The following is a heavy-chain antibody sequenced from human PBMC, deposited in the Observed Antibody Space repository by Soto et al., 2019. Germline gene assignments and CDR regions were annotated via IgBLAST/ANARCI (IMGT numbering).Heavy chain of an antibody. Sequence: WTWIRHHPGKGLEWIGYMYYSGSTYYNPSLKSRLTISADTSKNQFSLKLTSVTAADTAVYYCATLCRWGDCLWYFDLWGRGTLVTVSS. D-gene: IGHD2-21*02. J-gene: IGHJ2*01. V-gene: IGHV4-31*02. CDR2: MYYSGST. CDR3: ATLCRWGDCLWYFDL.